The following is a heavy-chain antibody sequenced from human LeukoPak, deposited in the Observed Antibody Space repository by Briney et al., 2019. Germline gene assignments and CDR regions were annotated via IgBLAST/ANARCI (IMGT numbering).Heavy chain of an antibody. V-gene: IGHV1-46*01. CDR1: GYTFTSNY. CDR2: ISPSGGST. D-gene: IGHD3-10*01. CDR3: ARGRLWFGELSDTNFDY. Sequence: ASVKVSCKAFGYTFTSNYMHWVRQAPGQGPEWMGVISPSGGSTTYAQKFQGRVTLTRDMSTSTDYLELSSLRSEDTAVYYCARGRLWFGELSDTNFDYWGQGTLVTVSS. J-gene: IGHJ4*02.